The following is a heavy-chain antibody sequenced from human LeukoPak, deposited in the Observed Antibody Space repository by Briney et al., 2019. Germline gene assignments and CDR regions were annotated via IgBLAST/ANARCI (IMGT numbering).Heavy chain of an antibody. D-gene: IGHD6-13*01. CDR2: ISSSGSTK. V-gene: IGHV3-48*01. CDR1: GFTFSSYS. J-gene: IGHJ4*02. Sequence: GGSLRLSCAVSGFTFSSYSMNWVRQAPGEGLEWVSYISSSGSTKYYADSVKGRFTISRDNAKNSPYLQMNSLRGEDTAVYYCASGAAVGTSRFDFWGQGTLVTVSS. CDR3: ASGAAVGTSRFDF.